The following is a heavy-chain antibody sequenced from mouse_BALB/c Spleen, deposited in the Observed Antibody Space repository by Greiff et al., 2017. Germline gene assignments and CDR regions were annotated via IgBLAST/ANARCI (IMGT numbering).Heavy chain of an antibody. CDR2: ISYSGTI. J-gene: IGHJ4*01. CDR3: ARDGGYPYAMDY. CDR1: GYSITSDYA. Sequence: EVKLMESGPGLVEPSQSLSLTCTVTGYSITSDYAWNWLRQFPGNTLEWMGYISYSGTITYNPSRTSLTTITRDTSKNQFFLEMNSLTAEDTATYYCARDGGYPYAMDYWGQGTSVTVSS. D-gene: IGHD3-1*01. V-gene: IGHV3-2*02.